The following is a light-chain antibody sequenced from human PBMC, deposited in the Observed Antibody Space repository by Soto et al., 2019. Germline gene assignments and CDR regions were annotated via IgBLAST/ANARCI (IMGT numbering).Light chain of an antibody. CDR1: ESISRN. V-gene: IGKV3-15*01. Sequence: EIVMTQSPATLSVSPGERVTLSCRASESISRNLAWYQQKPGQAPRLLIYGASSRDTGVPARFSVGGSGTEVTLTISSLQYKDSAAYNCQRYRNRPPLPFGPGTKVHL. J-gene: IGKJ3*01. CDR3: QRYRNRPPLP. CDR2: GAS.